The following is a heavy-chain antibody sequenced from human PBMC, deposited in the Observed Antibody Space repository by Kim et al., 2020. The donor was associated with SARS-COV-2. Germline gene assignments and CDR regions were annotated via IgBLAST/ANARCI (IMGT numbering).Heavy chain of an antibody. J-gene: IGHJ3*02. D-gene: IGHD3-10*01. CDR2: ISYDGSNK. Sequence: GGSLRLSCAASGFTFSSYAMHWVRQAPGKGLEWVAVISYDGSNKYYADSVKGRFTISRDNSKNTLYLQMNSLRAEDTAVYYCARGGLYYGSHDAFDICG. V-gene: IGHV3-30*04. CDR3: ARGGLYYGSHDAFDI. CDR1: GFTFSSYA.